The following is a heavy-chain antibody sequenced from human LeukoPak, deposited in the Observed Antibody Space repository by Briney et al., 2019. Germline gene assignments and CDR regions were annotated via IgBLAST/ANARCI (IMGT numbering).Heavy chain of an antibody. Sequence: PGGSLRLSCAASGFTFSDYGIHWVRQAPGKGLGWVAVIWYDGNNKYYADSVKGRFTISRDNSKNMMYLQMNSLRAEDTAVYYCAREGGCSSAKCPFDYWGQGTLVTVPS. V-gene: IGHV3-33*01. D-gene: IGHD2-2*01. CDR1: GFTFSDYG. J-gene: IGHJ4*02. CDR2: IWYDGNNK. CDR3: AREGGCSSAKCPFDY.